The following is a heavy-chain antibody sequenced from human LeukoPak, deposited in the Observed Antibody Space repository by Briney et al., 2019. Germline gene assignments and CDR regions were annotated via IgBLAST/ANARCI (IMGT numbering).Heavy chain of an antibody. CDR2: ISTTGTTM. CDR3: ARGGVLRYFDSYYYYYMDV. Sequence: PGGSLRLSCAASGFTFSSYEMNWVRQAPGKGLEWVSYISTTGTTMYYADSVKGRFTISRDNAKNSLYLQMNSLRAEDTAVYYCARGGVLRYFDSYYYYYMDVWGKGTTVTISS. J-gene: IGHJ6*03. V-gene: IGHV3-48*03. CDR1: GFTFSSYE. D-gene: IGHD3-9*01.